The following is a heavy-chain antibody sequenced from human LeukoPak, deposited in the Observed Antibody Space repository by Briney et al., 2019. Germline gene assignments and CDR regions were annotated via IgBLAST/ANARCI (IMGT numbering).Heavy chain of an antibody. D-gene: IGHD6-19*01. J-gene: IGHJ4*02. V-gene: IGHV3-21*01. Sequence: GSLRLSCAASGFTFSSYSMNWVRQAPGKGLEWVSSISSSSSYVYYADSVKGRFTISRDNAKNSLYLQMNSLRAEDTAVYYCARVTVASTIFDYWGQGTLVTVSS. CDR2: ISSSSSYV. CDR3: ARVTVASTIFDY. CDR1: GFTFSSYS.